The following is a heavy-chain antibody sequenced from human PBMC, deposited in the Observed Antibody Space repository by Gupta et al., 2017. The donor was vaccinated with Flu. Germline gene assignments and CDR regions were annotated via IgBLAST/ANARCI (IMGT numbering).Heavy chain of an antibody. CDR2: INHSGST. CDR1: GGSFSGYY. J-gene: IGHJ4*02. CDR3: ARRVSWLRLSGTFDY. Sequence: QVQLQQWGAGLLKPSETLSLTCAVYGGSFSGYYWSWIRQPPGKGLEWIGEINHSGSTNYNPSLKSRVTISVDTSKNQFSLKLSSVTAADTAVYYCARRVSWLRLSGTFDYWGQGTLVTVSS. D-gene: IGHD5-12*01. V-gene: IGHV4-34*01.